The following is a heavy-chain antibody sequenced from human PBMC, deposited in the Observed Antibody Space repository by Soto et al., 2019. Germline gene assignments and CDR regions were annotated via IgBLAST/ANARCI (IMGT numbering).Heavy chain of an antibody. V-gene: IGHV1-69*01. CDR1: GGTFSSYA. J-gene: IGHJ3*02. CDR2: IIPIFGTA. CDR3: ARVDSRGYYYFLGAFDI. D-gene: IGHD3-22*01. Sequence: QVQLVQSGAEVKKPGSSVKVSCKASGGTFSSYAISWVRQAPGQGLEWMGGIIPIFGTANYAQKFQGRVTITADESTSTAYMELSSLRSEDTAVYYCARVDSRGYYYFLGAFDIWGQGTMVTVSS.